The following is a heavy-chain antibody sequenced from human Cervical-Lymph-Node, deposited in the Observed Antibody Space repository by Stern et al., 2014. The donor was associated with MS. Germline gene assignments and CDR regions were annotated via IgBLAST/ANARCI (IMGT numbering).Heavy chain of an antibody. CDR1: GDSISSGGYY. J-gene: IGHJ5*02. CDR3: ARVAALAMPLQYNWFDP. V-gene: IGHV4-31*01. Sequence: QLQLQESGPGLVKPSQTLSLTCSVSGDSISSGGYYWSWIRQHPGQALQWIGNIYYNGNTYYNPSLKSLVTISIDMSKNQFSLNLKSVTAADTAVYFCARVAALAMPLQYNWFDPWGQGILVTVSS. CDR2: IYYNGNT. D-gene: IGHD2-2*01.